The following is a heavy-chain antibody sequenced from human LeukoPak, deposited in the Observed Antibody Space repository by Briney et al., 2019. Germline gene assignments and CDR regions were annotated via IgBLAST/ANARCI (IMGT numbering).Heavy chain of an antibody. CDR3: AKTSLSDASGHYYYMDV. V-gene: IGHV3-66*02. J-gene: IGHJ6*03. Sequence: GGSPRLSCTASGFTFSITYMAWVRQAPGKGLEWVSVIYGGGDAYYADSVKGRFTISRDNSQNTVSLQVNNLRTEDTALYYCAKTSLSDASGHYYYMDVWGKGTTVTVSS. CDR2: IYGGGDA. D-gene: IGHD3-3*01. CDR1: GFTFSITY.